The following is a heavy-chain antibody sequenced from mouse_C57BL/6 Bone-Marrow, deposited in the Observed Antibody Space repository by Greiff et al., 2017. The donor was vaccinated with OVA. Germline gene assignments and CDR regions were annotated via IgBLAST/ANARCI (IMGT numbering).Heavy chain of an antibody. CDR1: GYAFSSSW. Sequence: QVQLQQSGPELVKPGASVKISCKASGYAFSSSWMNWVKQRPGKGLEWIGRIYPGDGGTNYNGKFKGKATLTADTSSSTAYMQLSSLTSEDSAVYFCARGIYYAMDYWGQGTSVTVSS. CDR3: ARGIYYAMDY. J-gene: IGHJ4*01. CDR2: IYPGDGGT. V-gene: IGHV1-82*01.